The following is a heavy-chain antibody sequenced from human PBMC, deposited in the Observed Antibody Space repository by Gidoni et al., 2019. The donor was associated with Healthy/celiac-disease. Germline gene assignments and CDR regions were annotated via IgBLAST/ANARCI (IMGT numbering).Heavy chain of an antibody. V-gene: IGHV3-11*06. D-gene: IGHD5-12*01. CDR3: ARGYEVVATITGYGMDV. J-gene: IGHJ6*02. CDR1: GFTFSDYY. CDR2: ISSSSSYT. Sequence: GESGGGLVKPGGSLRLSCAASGFTFSDYYMRWIRQAPGQGLEWVSYISSSSSYTNSADSEKGRFTISRDNAKNSLYLQMNSQRAEDTAVYYCARGYEVVATITGYGMDVWGQGTTVTVSS.